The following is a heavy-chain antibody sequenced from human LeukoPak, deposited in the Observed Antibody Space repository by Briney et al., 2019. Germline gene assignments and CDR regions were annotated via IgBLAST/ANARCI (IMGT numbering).Heavy chain of an antibody. CDR1: GGSITSTNY. Sequence: SETLSLTCGVSGGSITSTNYWTWVRQPPGKGLEWIGEVNLQGSTNYNPSLMGRVAISVDMSENHISLQLTSVTAADTAVYYCAREGGPYRPLDYSGQGTLVTVSA. J-gene: IGHJ4*02. V-gene: IGHV4-4*02. CDR3: AREGGPYRPLDY. CDR2: VNLQGST.